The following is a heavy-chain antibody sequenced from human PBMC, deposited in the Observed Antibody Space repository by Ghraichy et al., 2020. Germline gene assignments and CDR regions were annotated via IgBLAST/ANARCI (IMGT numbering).Heavy chain of an antibody. V-gene: IGHV3-74*01. Sequence: GESLNISCAASGFTFSHYWIHWVRQAPGQGLVWVSRIDGDGSGTSYADSVKGRFTISRDNAKNTAYLQMNSLRVEDTAVYYCTSLFEIWGQGTMVSVSS. CDR2: IDGDGSGT. CDR3: TSLFEI. J-gene: IGHJ3*02. CDR1: GFTFSHYW.